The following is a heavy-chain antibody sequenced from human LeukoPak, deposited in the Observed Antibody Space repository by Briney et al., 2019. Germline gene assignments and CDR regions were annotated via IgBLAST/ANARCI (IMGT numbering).Heavy chain of an antibody. V-gene: IGHV3-21*01. D-gene: IGHD6-19*01. J-gene: IGHJ4*02. Sequence: GGSLRLSCAASGFTFSSYSMIWVRQAPGKGLEWVSSISSSSYIYYADSVKGRFTISRDNAKNSLCLQMNSLRAEDTALYYCARERSSSGWYDYWGQGTLVTVSS. CDR3: ARERSSSGWYDY. CDR2: ISSSSYI. CDR1: GFTFSSYS.